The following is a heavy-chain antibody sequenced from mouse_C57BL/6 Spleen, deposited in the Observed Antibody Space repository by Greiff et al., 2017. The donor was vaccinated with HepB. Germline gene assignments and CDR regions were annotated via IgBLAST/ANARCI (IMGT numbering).Heavy chain of an antibody. D-gene: IGHD1-1*01. CDR1: GFTFSSYG. CDR2: TSSGGSYT. Sequence: EVKVVESGGDLVKPGGSLKLSCAASGFTFSSYGMSWVRQTPDKRLEWVATTSSGGSYTYYPDSVKGRFTISRDNAKNTLYLQMSSRKSEDTAMYYCARQGYGSDYAMDYWGQGTSVTVSS. CDR3: ARQGYGSDYAMDY. V-gene: IGHV5-6*01. J-gene: IGHJ4*01.